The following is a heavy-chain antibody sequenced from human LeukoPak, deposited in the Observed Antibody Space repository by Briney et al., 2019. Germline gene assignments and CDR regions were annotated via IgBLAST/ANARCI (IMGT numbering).Heavy chain of an antibody. Sequence: SETLSLTCTVSGGSISSHHWSWIRQPPGKELEWIAYLIDSVNTKDNPSLQSRLTLSADTSRNKFSVRVSSVSAGDTAVYYCATLKRGSIYGYFDFWGQGIKVTVSS. CDR2: LIDSVNT. CDR1: GGSISSHH. J-gene: IGHJ4*02. V-gene: IGHV4-59*11. CDR3: ATLKRGSIYGYFDF. D-gene: IGHD5-18*01.